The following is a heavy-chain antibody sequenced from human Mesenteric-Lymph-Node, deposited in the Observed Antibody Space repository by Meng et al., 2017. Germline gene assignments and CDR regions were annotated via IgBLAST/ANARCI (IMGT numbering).Heavy chain of an antibody. Sequence: QGQRQDSGPGLVKPSGTLSLPCGVSGVSISSNIRWTWVRQPPGKGLEWIGDIDDSGSTNYNPSLNSRISISLDKSKNHFSLKVNSVTAADTAVYYCARGKQDAWELLTYWGQGALVTVSS. D-gene: IGHD1-26*01. J-gene: IGHJ4*02. CDR2: IDDSGST. V-gene: IGHV4-4*02. CDR1: GVSISSNIR. CDR3: ARGKQDAWELLTY.